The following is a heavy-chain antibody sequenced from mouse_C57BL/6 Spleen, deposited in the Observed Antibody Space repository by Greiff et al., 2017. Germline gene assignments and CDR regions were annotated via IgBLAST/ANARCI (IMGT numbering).Heavy chain of an antibody. J-gene: IGHJ2*01. V-gene: IGHV1-82*01. D-gene: IGHD2-5*01. CDR1: GYAFSSSW. Sequence: QVQLKQSGPELVKPGASVKISCKASGYAFSSSWMNWVKQRPGKGLEWIGRIYPGAGDTNYNGKFKGKATLTADKSSSTAYMQLSSLTSEASAVYFCAREASNYVNYWGQGTTLTVAS. CDR2: IYPGAGDT. CDR3: AREASNYVNY.